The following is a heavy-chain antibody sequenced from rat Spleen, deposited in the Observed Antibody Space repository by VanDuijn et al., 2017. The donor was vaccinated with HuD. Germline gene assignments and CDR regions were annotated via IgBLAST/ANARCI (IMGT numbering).Heavy chain of an antibody. CDR2: ISTGGGNT. Sequence: EGQLVESGGGLVEPGRSLKLSCAASGFTFSNYVMDWVRQAPKKGLEWVASISTGGGNTYYPDSVKGRFTISRDNAKSTLYLQMNSLRSEDTATYYCAAHGRNYSSYIDYVMDAWGQGASVTVSS. CDR3: AAHGRNYSSYIDYVMDA. D-gene: IGHD1-2*01. V-gene: IGHV5-25*01. J-gene: IGHJ4*01. CDR1: GFTFSNYV.